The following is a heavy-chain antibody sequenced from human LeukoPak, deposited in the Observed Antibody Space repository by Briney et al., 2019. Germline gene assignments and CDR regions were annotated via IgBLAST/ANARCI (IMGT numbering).Heavy chain of an antibody. Sequence: PSQTLSLTCTVSGGSISSGDYYWSWIRQPPGKGLEWIGYIYYSGNTYYNASLKSRVTISVDTSKNQFSLKLSSVTAADTAVYYCARGSTMVGLTFDYWGQGTLVTVSS. CDR2: IYYSGNT. CDR3: ARGSTMVGLTFDY. V-gene: IGHV4-30-4*08. J-gene: IGHJ4*02. D-gene: IGHD3-10*02. CDR1: GGSISSGDYY.